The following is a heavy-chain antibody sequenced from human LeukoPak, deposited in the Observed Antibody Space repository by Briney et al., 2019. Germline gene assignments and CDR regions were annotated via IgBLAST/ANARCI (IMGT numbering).Heavy chain of an antibody. Sequence: GGSLRLSCAVSGFNVSDYYMSWIRQAPGKGLEWLSNIRSRGRTTHYADSLKGRFAISRDDAKNLLFLQMNSLSAEDTAVYLCARERGGNYFTFDIWGQGTILTVSS. CDR3: ARERGGNYFTFDI. CDR1: GFNVSDYY. CDR2: IRSRGRTT. V-gene: IGHV3-11*01. J-gene: IGHJ3*02. D-gene: IGHD2-21*01.